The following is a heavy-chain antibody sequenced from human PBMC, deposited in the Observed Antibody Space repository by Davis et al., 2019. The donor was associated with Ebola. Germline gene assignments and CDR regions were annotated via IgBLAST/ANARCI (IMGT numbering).Heavy chain of an antibody. CDR1: GYTFTGYY. J-gene: IGHJ6*02. D-gene: IGHD3-3*01. V-gene: IGHV1-2*02. Sequence: ASVKVSCKASGYTFTGYYMHWVRQAPGQGLEWMGWINPNSGGTNYAQKFQGRVTMTRDTSISTAYMELSRLRSDDTAVYYCARGVYYDFWSGHGMDVWGQGTTVTVSS. CDR2: INPNSGGT. CDR3: ARGVYYDFWSGHGMDV.